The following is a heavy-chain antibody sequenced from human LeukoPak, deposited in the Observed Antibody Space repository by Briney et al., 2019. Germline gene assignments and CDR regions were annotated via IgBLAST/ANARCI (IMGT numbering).Heavy chain of an antibody. D-gene: IGHD3-16*01. J-gene: IGHJ4*02. CDR2: INSDGN. CDR3: ARGYTFGTLDY. CDR1: GFTLSTNW. Sequence: GGSLRLSCAASGFTLSTNWIHWVRQPPGKGLVWVSRINSDGNSFADSVKGRFTISRDNAKNTVYLQMNSLRAEDTAVYFCARGYTFGTLDYWGQGALVTVSS. V-gene: IGHV3-74*01.